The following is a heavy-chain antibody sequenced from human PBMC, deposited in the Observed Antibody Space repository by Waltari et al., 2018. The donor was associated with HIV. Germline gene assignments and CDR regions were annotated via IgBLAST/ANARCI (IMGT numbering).Heavy chain of an antibody. V-gene: IGHV4-4*07. CDR3: ARISCSSTSCYHNWFDP. Sequence: QVQLQESGPGRVKPSETLSLTCAVSDGAIRSCYRGWSRQPAGKGLEWIGRIYTSGSTNYNPSLKSRVTMSVDTSKNQFSLKLSSVTAADTAVYYCARISCSSTSCYHNWFDPWGQGTLVTVSS. CDR1: DGAIRSCY. D-gene: IGHD2-2*01. CDR2: IYTSGST. J-gene: IGHJ5*02.